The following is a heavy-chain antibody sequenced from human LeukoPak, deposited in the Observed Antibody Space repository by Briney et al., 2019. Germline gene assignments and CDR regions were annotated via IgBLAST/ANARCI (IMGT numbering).Heavy chain of an antibody. V-gene: IGHV3-33*01. D-gene: IGHD6-13*01. CDR2: IWYDGSNK. CDR3: ARAGVYDVFDY. Sequence: GRSLRLSCAASGFTFSSYGMHWVRQAPGKGLEWVAVIWYDGSNKYYADSVKGRFTISRDNAKNSLYLQMNSLRAEDTAVYYCARAGVYDVFDYWGQGTLVTVSS. J-gene: IGHJ4*02. CDR1: GFTFSSYG.